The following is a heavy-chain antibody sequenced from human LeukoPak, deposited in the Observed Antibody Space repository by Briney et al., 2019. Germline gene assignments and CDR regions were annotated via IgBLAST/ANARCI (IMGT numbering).Heavy chain of an antibody. Sequence: GGSLRLSCAASGFTFSRYSMHWVRQAPGKGLEYVSAISNNGGSTYYAKSVKGRFTISRDNSKNTLYLQMGSLRAEDTAVYYCARRMIYDYWGQGTLVTVSS. J-gene: IGHJ4*02. CDR1: GFTFSRYS. V-gene: IGHV3-64*01. D-gene: IGHD2-8*01. CDR2: ISNNGGST. CDR3: ARRMIYDY.